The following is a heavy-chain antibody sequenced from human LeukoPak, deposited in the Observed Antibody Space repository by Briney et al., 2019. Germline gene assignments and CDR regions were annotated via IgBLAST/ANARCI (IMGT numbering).Heavy chain of an antibody. CDR2: ISSSSSYI. J-gene: IGHJ4*02. CDR3: ARDVSSGYYSRRKYFDY. CDR1: GFTFSSYS. Sequence: GGSLRLSCAASGFTFSSYSMNWVRQAPGKGLEWVSSISSSSSYIHYADSVKGRFTISRDNAKNSLYLQMNSLRAEDTAVYYCARDVSSGYYSRRKYFDYWGQGTLVTVSS. D-gene: IGHD3-22*01. V-gene: IGHV3-21*01.